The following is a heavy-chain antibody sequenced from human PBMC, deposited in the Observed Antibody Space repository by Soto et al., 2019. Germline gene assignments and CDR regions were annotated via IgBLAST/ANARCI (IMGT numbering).Heavy chain of an antibody. CDR3: ANEIRPNDY. Sequence: EVQLLESGGGLVQPGGSLRLSCAASGLPFSSHAMSWVRQAPGKGLVWVSSISISGGNTYYAGSVRGRFTISRDNSKNTLYLHMNSLTAEDTAIYYCANEIRPNDYWGQGTLVTVSS. J-gene: IGHJ4*02. CDR1: GLPFSSHA. V-gene: IGHV3-23*01. CDR2: ISISGGNT. D-gene: IGHD4-17*01.